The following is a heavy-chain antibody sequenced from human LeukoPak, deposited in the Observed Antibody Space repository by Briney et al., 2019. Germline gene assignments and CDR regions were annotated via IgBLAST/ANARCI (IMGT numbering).Heavy chain of an antibody. Sequence: PSETLSLTCTVSGGSISSSSYYWGWIRQPPGKGLEWIGSIYYSGSTYYNPSLKSRVTISVDTSKNQFSLKLSSVTAADTAVYYCARDRGEGWFDPWGQGTLVTVSS. J-gene: IGHJ5*02. CDR3: ARDRGEGWFDP. D-gene: IGHD3-16*01. CDR2: IYYSGST. CDR1: GGSISSSSYY. V-gene: IGHV4-39*07.